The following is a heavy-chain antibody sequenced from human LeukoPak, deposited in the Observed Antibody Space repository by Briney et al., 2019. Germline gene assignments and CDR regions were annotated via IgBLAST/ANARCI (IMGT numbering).Heavy chain of an antibody. V-gene: IGHV4-4*07. D-gene: IGHD3-22*01. Sequence: PSETLSLTCTVSGGSISSYYWSWIRQPAGKGLEGIGRIYTSGSPNYNPSLKSRVTMSVDTSKNQFSLKLSSVTAADTAVYYCARQSSWDYDSSLKNWGQGTLVTVSS. CDR1: GGSISSYY. CDR3: ARQSSWDYDSSLKN. CDR2: IYTSGSP. J-gene: IGHJ4*02.